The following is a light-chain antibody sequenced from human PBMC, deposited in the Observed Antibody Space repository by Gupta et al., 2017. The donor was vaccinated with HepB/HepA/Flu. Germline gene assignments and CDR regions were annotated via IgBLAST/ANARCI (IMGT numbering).Light chain of an antibody. V-gene: IGLV1-47*01. J-gene: IGLJ2*01. CDR2: TDN. CDR3: AAWADGLSGGV. Sequence: QSVLTQPPSASGTPGQRVTISCSGSSSNIGSNFVYWYQQLPGTAPKLLIETDNQRPSGVPDRVSCSKSGTSASLAISGLRSEDEADDDCAAWADGLSGGVFGGGTKLTVL. CDR1: SSNIGSNF.